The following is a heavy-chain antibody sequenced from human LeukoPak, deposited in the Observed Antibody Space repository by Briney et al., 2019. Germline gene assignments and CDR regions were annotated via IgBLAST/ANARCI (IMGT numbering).Heavy chain of an antibody. CDR2: INPNSGGT. D-gene: IGHD3-16*02. CDR1: GYTFTGYY. Sequence: ASVKVSCKASGYTFTGYYMHWVRQAPGQGLEWMGWINPNSGGTNYAQKFQGRVTMTRDTSISTAYMDLSRLRSDDTAVYYCARGVYRIYRYLSNWFDPWGQGTLVTVSS. J-gene: IGHJ5*02. V-gene: IGHV1-2*02. CDR3: ARGVYRIYRYLSNWFDP.